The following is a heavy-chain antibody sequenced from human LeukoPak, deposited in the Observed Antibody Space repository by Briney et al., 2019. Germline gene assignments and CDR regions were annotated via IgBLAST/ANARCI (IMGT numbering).Heavy chain of an antibody. V-gene: IGHV1-46*01. CDR3: ARVHDFWSGLFDY. CDR1: GYTFTSYY. J-gene: IGHJ4*02. CDR2: INPLGGST. D-gene: IGHD3-3*01. Sequence: GASVKVSCKASGYTFTSYYIHWVRRAPGQGLEWMGIINPLGGSTTYAHKFQDRVTMTRDTPTSTVYMELSSLRSEDTAVYYCARVHDFWSGLFDYWGQGTLVTVSS.